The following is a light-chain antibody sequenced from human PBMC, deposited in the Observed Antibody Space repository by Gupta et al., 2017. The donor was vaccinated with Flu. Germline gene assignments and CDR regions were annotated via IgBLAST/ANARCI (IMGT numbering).Light chain of an antibody. CDR2: ENN. Sequence: SVLTQPPSVSAAPGQKVTISCPGSSPNIGSTVVSWYQQLPRTAPKLLIYENNKRPSGIPERCSGSKSGASATLVITGLQTGEEADYYCLSRDSSRSAVVFGGGTKLTVL. J-gene: IGLJ3*02. CDR1: SPNIGSTV. CDR3: LSRDSSRSAVV. V-gene: IGLV1-51*02.